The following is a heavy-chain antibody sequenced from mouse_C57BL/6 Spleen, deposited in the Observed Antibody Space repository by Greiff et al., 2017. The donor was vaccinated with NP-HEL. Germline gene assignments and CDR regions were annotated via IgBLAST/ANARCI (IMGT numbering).Heavy chain of an antibody. CDR2: INPNNGGT. CDR3: ARDPITTVVARYWYFDV. D-gene: IGHD1-1*01. Sequence: EVQLQQSGPELVKPGASVKISCKASGYTFTDYYMNWVKQSHGKSLEWIGDINPNNGGTSYNQKFKGKATLTVDKSSSTAYMELRSLTSEDSAVYYCARDPITTVVARYWYFDVWGTGTTVTVSS. J-gene: IGHJ1*03. CDR1: GYTFTDYY. V-gene: IGHV1-26*01.